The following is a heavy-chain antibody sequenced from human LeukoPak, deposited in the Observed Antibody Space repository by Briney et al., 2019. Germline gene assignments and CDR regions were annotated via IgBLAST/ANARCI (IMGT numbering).Heavy chain of an antibody. V-gene: IGHV4-61*01. Sequence: SETLSLTCTVSAGSVSSGSYYWSWIRQPPGKGLEWIGYIYYSGDTNYNPSVKSRVTISVDTSKNQFYLKVSSVTAADTAVYYCARVGPTRDIYFEYWGQGTRVTVSS. CDR1: AGSVSSGSYY. CDR3: ARVGPTRDIYFEY. J-gene: IGHJ4*02. D-gene: IGHD2-15*01. CDR2: IYYSGDT.